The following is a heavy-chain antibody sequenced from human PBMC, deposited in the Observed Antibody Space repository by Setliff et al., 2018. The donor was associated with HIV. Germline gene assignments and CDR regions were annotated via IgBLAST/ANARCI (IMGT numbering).Heavy chain of an antibody. CDR1: GYTFTNYA. J-gene: IGHJ6*03. CDR3: ARVVGSGHYYYYYMDV. D-gene: IGHD2-2*03. V-gene: IGHV1-3*03. CDR2: INAGNGDT. Sequence: ASVKVSCKASGYTFTNYAIHWVRQAPGQRLEWMGWINAGNGDTKYSQDFQGRVTITADESTSTAYMELSSLRSEDTAVYYCARVVGSGHYYYYYMDVWGKGTTVTVSS.